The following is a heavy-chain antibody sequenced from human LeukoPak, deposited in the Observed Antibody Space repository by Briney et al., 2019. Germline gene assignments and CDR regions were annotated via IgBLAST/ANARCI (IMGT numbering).Heavy chain of an antibody. CDR3: ARGQTGFSTSWYDF. V-gene: IGHV3-7*01. Sequence: PGGSLRLSCVASGFTLSNDFMSWVRQAPGKGLEWVANIKQDGSEKYYVDSVRGRFSISRDNAKNSLYLQMNSLRADDTAVYYCARGQTGFSTSWYDFWGQGALVTVSS. CDR2: IKQDGSEK. D-gene: IGHD6-13*01. CDR1: GFTLSNDF. J-gene: IGHJ5*01.